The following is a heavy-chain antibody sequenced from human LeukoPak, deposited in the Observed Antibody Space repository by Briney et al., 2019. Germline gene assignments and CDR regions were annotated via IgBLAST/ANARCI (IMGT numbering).Heavy chain of an antibody. J-gene: IGHJ5*02. CDR1: GFTFSSYA. CDR3: AKAKGPAAIENWFDP. V-gene: IGHV3-23*01. CDR2: ISGSGGST. D-gene: IGHD2-2*02. Sequence: GVSLRLSCAASGFTFSSYAMSWVRQSPGKGLEWVSAISGSGGSTYYADSVKGRFTISRDNSKNTLYLQMDSLRAEDTAVYYCAKAKGPAAIENWFDPWGQGTLVTVSS.